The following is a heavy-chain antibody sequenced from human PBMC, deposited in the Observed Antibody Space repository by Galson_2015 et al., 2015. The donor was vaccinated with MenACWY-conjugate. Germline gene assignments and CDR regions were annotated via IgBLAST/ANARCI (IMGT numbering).Heavy chain of an antibody. CDR1: GFTFDDYA. CDR3: AKDMASIVGATTADDYYYYGMDV. V-gene: IGHV3-9*01. Sequence: SLRLSCAASGFTFDDYAMHWVRQAPGKGLEWVSGISWNSGSIGYADSVKGRFTISRGNAKSSLYLQMNSLRAEDTALYYCAKDMASIVGATTADDYYYYGMDVWGQGTTVPVSS. CDR2: ISWNSGSI. D-gene: IGHD1-26*01. J-gene: IGHJ6*02.